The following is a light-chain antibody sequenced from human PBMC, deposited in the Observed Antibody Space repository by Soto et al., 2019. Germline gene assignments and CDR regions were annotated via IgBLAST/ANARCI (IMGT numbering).Light chain of an antibody. CDR2: DAS. J-gene: IGKJ2*01. Sequence: EIVMTQSPATLSVSPGETATLSCRASQSVDSTLAWYQQKPGQAPRLLIYDASTKATGIQARFSGSGSGTEFTLTISRLQSEDFAVYFCQQYHKWPPYTFGQGTKLQIK. CDR3: QQYHKWPPYT. V-gene: IGKV3-15*01. CDR1: QSVDST.